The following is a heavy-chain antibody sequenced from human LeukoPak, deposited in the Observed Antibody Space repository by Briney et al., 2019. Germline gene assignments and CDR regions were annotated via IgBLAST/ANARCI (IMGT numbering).Heavy chain of an antibody. CDR3: ARDHFLGAGDY. CDR1: ALTFNSCG. J-gene: IGHJ4*02. CDR2: IRNDGSNS. Sequence: GGSLRLSCAASALTFNSCGMHWVRQAPGKGLEWVAFIRNDGSNSYYADSVKGRFTISRDNSKNTLYLQMNSLRPEDTAVYYCARDHFLGAGDYWGQGTLVTVSS. D-gene: IGHD1-26*01. V-gene: IGHV3-30*02.